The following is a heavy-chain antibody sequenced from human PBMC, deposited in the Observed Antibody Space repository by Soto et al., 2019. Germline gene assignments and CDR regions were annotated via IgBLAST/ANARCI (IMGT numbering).Heavy chain of an antibody. CDR1: GFTFSNYW. V-gene: IGHV3-7*01. Sequence: EVQVVESGGGLVQPGGSLRLSCAVSGFTFSNYWMTWVRQAPGKGLEWVAYMNQDGSQIYYVDSLRGRFTLSRDNAKNSLYLHMNSLRVDDTAVYYCARDRGPNTPDYWGQGTLVTVSS. CDR3: ARDRGPNTPDY. D-gene: IGHD2-2*02. CDR2: MNQDGSQI. J-gene: IGHJ4*02.